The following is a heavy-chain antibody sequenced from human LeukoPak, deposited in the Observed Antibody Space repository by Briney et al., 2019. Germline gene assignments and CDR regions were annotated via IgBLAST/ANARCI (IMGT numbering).Heavy chain of an antibody. CDR3: AKDATMGDILTAHYYYGMDV. CDR1: GFSVTNNY. CDR2: FYVGGAT. Sequence: GGSLRLSCAVSGFSVTNNYMSWVRQAPGKGLEWVSVFYVGGATYYADSVKGRFTISRDNSENTLYLQMKSLRAEDTAVYYCAKDATMGDILTAHYYYGMDVWGQGTTVTVSS. D-gene: IGHD3-9*01. V-gene: IGHV3-53*01. J-gene: IGHJ6*02.